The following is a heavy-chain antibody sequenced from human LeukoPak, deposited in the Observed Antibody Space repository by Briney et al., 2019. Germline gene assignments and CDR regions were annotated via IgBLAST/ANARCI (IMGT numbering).Heavy chain of an antibody. J-gene: IGHJ4*02. CDR1: GGSISSGGYS. V-gene: IGHV4-61*08. CDR3: ARTGRGYSSGWYQDY. D-gene: IGHD6-19*01. Sequence: SETLSLTCAVSGGSISSGGYSWRWIRQPPGKGLEWIGYIYYSGSTNYNPSLKSRVTISVDTSKNQFSLKLSSVTAADTAVYYCARTGRGYSSGWYQDYWGQGTLVTVSS. CDR2: IYYSGST.